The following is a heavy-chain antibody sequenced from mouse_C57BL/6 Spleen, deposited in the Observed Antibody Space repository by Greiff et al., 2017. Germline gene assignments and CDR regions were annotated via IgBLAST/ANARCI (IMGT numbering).Heavy chain of an antibody. Sequence: QVQLQQPGAELVKPGASVKMSCKASGYTFTSYWITWVKQRPGQGLEWIGDIYPGSGSTNYNEKFKSKATLTVDTSSSKDYMQLSSLTSEDSAVYDCARPTMVTSTVYYAMDYWGQGTSVTVSS. V-gene: IGHV1-55*01. CDR2: IYPGSGST. D-gene: IGHD2-9*01. CDR3: ARPTMVTSTVYYAMDY. CDR1: GYTFTSYW. J-gene: IGHJ4*01.